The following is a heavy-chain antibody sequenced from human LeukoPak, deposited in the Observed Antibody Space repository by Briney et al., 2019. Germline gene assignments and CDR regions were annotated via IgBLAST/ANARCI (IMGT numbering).Heavy chain of an antibody. CDR2: TNPNSGDT. V-gene: IGHV1-2*02. CDR1: GYTFTGYY. J-gene: IGHJ4*02. CDR3: ARDLTGSSSDY. Sequence: ASVNVSCKASGYTFTGYYIHWVRQAPGQGLEWMGWTNPNSGDTNYAQKFQGRVTMTRDTSISTAYMELSRLSSDDTAVYYCARDLTGSSSDYWGQGTLVTVSS. D-gene: IGHD6-13*01.